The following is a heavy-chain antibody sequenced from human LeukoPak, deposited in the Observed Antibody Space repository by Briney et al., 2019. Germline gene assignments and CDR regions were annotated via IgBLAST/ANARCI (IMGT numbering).Heavy chain of an antibody. Sequence: PSETLSLTCTVSGGSISSSSYYWGWIRQPPGKGLEWIGSIYYSGNTYYNPSLKSRVTISVDTSKNQFSLMLSSVTAAGTAVYYCASPLGYCSSTNCYGDYWGQGTLVTVSS. D-gene: IGHD2-2*01. CDR2: IYYSGNT. V-gene: IGHV4-39*01. CDR3: ASPLGYCSSTNCYGDY. CDR1: GGSISSSSYY. J-gene: IGHJ4*02.